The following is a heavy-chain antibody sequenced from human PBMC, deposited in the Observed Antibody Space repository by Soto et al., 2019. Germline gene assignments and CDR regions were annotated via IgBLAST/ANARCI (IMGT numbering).Heavy chain of an antibody. CDR2: INHSGST. D-gene: IGHD3-16*02. CDR3: ARFSRRDYIWGSYRGFDY. J-gene: IGHJ4*02. Sequence: QVQLQQWGAGLLKPSETLSLTCAVYGGSFSGYYWSWIRQPPGKGLEWIGEINHSGSTNYNPSLNSPVTISLDTSKNQFSLKLSSVTAADTAVYYCARFSRRDYIWGSYRGFDYWGQGTLVTVSS. CDR1: GGSFSGYY. V-gene: IGHV4-34*01.